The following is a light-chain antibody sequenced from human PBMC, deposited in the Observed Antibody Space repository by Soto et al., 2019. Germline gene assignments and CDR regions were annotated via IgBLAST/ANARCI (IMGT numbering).Light chain of an antibody. V-gene: IGKV3-20*01. CDR1: QSVSSSY. CDR3: QQYGSAPRT. Sequence: EIVLTQSPGTLSLSPGERATLSCRASQSVSSSYLAWYQQKPGQAPRLLIYGASSSATGIPDRFSGSGSGTNFTLPISRQEPEDFAVYYCQQYGSAPRTFGQGTKVEIK. J-gene: IGKJ1*01. CDR2: GAS.